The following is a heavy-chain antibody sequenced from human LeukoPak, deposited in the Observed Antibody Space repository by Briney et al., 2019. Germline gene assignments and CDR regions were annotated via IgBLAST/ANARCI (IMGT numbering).Heavy chain of an antibody. D-gene: IGHD1-26*01. Sequence: SSETLSLTCAVYGGSFSGYYWSWIRQPPGKGLEWIGEINHSGSTNYNPSLKSRVTISVDTSKNQFSLKLSSVTAADTAVYYCTSGGNFDYWGQGTLVTVSS. J-gene: IGHJ4*02. CDR3: TSGGNFDY. CDR1: GGSFSGYY. V-gene: IGHV4-34*01. CDR2: INHSGST.